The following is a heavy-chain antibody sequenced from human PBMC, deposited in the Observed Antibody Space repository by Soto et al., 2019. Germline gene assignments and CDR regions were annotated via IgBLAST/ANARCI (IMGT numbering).Heavy chain of an antibody. D-gene: IGHD1-26*01. Sequence: GGSLRLSCAASGFTFSSYAMSWVRQAPGKGLEWVSAISGSGGSTYSADSVKGRFTISRDNSKNTLHLQMNSLRAEDTAVYYCAKDISGSYYDFDYWGQGTLVTVSS. CDR1: GFTFSSYA. CDR2: ISGSGGST. CDR3: AKDISGSYYDFDY. V-gene: IGHV3-23*01. J-gene: IGHJ4*02.